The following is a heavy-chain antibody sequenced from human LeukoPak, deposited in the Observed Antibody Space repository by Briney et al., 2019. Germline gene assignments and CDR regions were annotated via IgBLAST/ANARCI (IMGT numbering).Heavy chain of an antibody. D-gene: IGHD1-14*01. CDR2: MKQDGREQ. V-gene: IGHV3-7*01. CDR3: AKDSPPDY. J-gene: IGHJ4*02. Sequence: PGGSLRLSCVTSGFTFTNYWMTWVRQAPGKGLEWVANMKQDGREQYYVDSVKGRFTISRDNAKNSVYLQMNSLRAEDTAVYYCAKDSPPDYWGQGTLVTVSS. CDR1: GFTFTNYW.